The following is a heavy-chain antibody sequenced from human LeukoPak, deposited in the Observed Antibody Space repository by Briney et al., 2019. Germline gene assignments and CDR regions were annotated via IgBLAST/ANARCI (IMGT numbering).Heavy chain of an antibody. D-gene: IGHD3-10*01. CDR2: VYYSGST. Sequence: SSETLSLTCSVSGGAISRYYWSWIRQPPGKGLEWIGYVYYSGSTNYNPSLKSRVAISVDTSKNQFSLKLTSVTAADTAVYYCARGFGELSFEILFDPWGQGTLVTVSS. J-gene: IGHJ5*02. CDR3: ARGFGELSFEILFDP. CDR1: GGAISRYY. V-gene: IGHV4-59*01.